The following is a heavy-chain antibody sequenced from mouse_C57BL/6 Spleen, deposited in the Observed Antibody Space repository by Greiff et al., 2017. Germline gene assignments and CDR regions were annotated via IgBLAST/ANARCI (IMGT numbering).Heavy chain of an antibody. J-gene: IGHJ4*01. D-gene: IGHD1-1*01. CDR3: TPAVVPYAKDY. CDR2: IHPSDSDT. Sequence: VQLQQPGAALVKPGASVKVSCKASGYTFTSFWMHWVKQRPGQGLEWIGRIHPSDSDTNYNQKFKGKATLTVDKSSSTAYMQISSLTSEASAVYYCTPAVVPYAKDYRGQGASVNGSS. CDR1: GYTFTSFW. V-gene: IGHV1-74*01.